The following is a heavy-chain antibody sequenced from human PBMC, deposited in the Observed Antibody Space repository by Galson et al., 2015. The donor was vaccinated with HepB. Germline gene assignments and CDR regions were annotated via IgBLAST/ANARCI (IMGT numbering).Heavy chain of an antibody. V-gene: IGHV1-2*06. J-gene: IGHJ6*03. CDR3: ASNYVSRKLYYMDV. CDR2: INPNSGGT. CDR1: GYTFTGYY. D-gene: IGHD1-7*01. Sequence: SVKVSCKASGYTFTGYYMHWVRQAPGQGLERMGRINPNSGGTNYAQKFQGRVTMTRDTSISTAYMELSRLRSDDTAVYYCASNYVSRKLYYMDVWGKGTTVTVSS.